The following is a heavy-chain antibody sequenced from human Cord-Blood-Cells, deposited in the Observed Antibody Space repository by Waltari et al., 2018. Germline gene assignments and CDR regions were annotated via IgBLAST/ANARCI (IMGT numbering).Heavy chain of an antibody. V-gene: IGHV3-30-3*01. Sequence: QVQLVESGGGVVQPGRSLRLSCAASGFPFSSHAMQWVRQAPGKGLEWVAVISYDGSNKYYADSVKGRFTISRDNSKNTLYLQMNSLRAEDTAVYYCARGDLGGSFDYWGQGTLVTVSS. J-gene: IGHJ4*02. CDR3: ARGDLGGSFDY. CDR2: ISYDGSNK. CDR1: GFPFSSHA. D-gene: IGHD3-16*01.